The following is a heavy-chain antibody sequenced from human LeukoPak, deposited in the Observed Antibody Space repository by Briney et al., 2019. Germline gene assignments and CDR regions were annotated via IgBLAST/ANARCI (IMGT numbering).Heavy chain of an antibody. J-gene: IGHJ4*02. D-gene: IGHD1-20*01. V-gene: IGHV4-4*02. CDR3: ASRAPRDNFNRYLPIDY. CDR1: GASISNSNW. Sequence: SETLSLTCAVAGASISNSNWWTWVRQPPGKGLEWIGEIYHSGSTNYKPSLKSRATISVDKSKNQFSLKLSSVTTADTAVYYCASRAPRDNFNRYLPIDYWGQGTLVTVSS. CDR2: IYHSGST.